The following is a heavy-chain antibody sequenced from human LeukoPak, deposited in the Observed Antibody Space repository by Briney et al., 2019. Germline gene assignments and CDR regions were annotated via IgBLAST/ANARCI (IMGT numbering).Heavy chain of an antibody. CDR1: GFTVSSNY. CDR2: ICSGGST. D-gene: IGHD1-26*01. Sequence: GGSLRLSCAASGFTVSSNYMSWVRQAPGKGLEWVSVICSGGSTYYADSVKGRFTISRDNSKNTLYLQMNSLRAEDTAVYYCARALSGSYCYFDYWGQGTLVTVSS. V-gene: IGHV3-66*01. J-gene: IGHJ4*02. CDR3: ARALSGSYCYFDY.